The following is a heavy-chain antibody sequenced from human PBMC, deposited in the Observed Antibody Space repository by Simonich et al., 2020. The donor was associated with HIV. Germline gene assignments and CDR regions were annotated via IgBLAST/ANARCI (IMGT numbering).Heavy chain of an antibody. CDR3: ATEVGLKGHGYKQSAY. Sequence: EVQLVQSGAEVKNPGATVQISCKVSGYTFTDYYMHWVKQAPGKGLEWVRLVEPHEGERIYAETFQGGVTIPTDKSRDTAYMEMSSRRAEDTAVYYGATEVGLKGHGYKQSAYWGQGTLVTVSS. V-gene: IGHV1-69-2*01. D-gene: IGHD5-12*01. J-gene: IGHJ4*02. CDR2: VEPHEGER. CDR1: GYTFTDYY.